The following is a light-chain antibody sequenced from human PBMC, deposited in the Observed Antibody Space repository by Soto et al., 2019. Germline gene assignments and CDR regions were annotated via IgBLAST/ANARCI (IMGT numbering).Light chain of an antibody. Sequence: EIVLTQSPGTLSLSPGERATLSCRASQSVSSSYFDWYQQKPGQAPRLLIYGASSRATGTPDRFSGSGSGTEFSLIIIRPNPEDTAVYYCQEYDSSPLTFGGGTKVEIK. J-gene: IGKJ4*01. CDR3: QEYDSSPLT. V-gene: IGKV3-20*01. CDR2: GAS. CDR1: QSVSSSY.